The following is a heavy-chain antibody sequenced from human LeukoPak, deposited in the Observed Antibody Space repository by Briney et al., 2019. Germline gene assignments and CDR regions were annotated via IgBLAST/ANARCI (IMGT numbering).Heavy chain of an antibody. Sequence: SVKVSCKASGGTFSSYAISWVRQAPGQGLEWMGGIIPIFGTANYAQKFRGRVTITTDKSTRTAYMELSSLRSEDTAVYYCARAWEAVAGNYGVIDYWGQGTLVTVSS. CDR2: IIPIFGTA. D-gene: IGHD1-7*01. J-gene: IGHJ4*02. V-gene: IGHV1-69*05. CDR3: ARAWEAVAGNYGVIDY. CDR1: GGTFSSYA.